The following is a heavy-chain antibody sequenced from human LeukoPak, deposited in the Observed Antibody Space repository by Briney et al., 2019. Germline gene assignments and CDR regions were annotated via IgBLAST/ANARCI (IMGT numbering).Heavy chain of an antibody. Sequence: GGSLRLSCVASGFTFSDYSMNWVRQAPGRGLEYIAYMSISGSTIKYAESVKGRFTISRDNAKNSLYLQMNSLRAEDTAVYYCARDGAWQWLSIWGQGTTVTVSS. V-gene: IGHV3-48*04. CDR2: MSISGSTI. J-gene: IGHJ3*02. CDR1: GFTFSDYS. CDR3: ARDGAWQWLSI. D-gene: IGHD6-19*01.